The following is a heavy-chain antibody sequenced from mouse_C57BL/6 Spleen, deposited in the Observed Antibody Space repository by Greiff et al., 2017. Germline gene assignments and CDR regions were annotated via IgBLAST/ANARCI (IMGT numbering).Heavy chain of an antibody. Sequence: VQLQQSGPELVKPGASVKISCKASGYAFSSSWMNWVKQRPGKGLEWIGRIYPGDGDTNYNGKFKGKATLTADKSSSTAYMQLSSLTSEDSAVYVCARSGLRLYYYAMDYWGQGTSVTVSS. D-gene: IGHD2-4*01. CDR3: ARSGLRLYYYAMDY. V-gene: IGHV1-82*01. CDR1: GYAFSSSW. CDR2: IYPGDGDT. J-gene: IGHJ4*01.